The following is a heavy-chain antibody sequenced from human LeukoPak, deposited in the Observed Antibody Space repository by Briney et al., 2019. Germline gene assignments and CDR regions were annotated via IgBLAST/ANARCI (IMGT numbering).Heavy chain of an antibody. D-gene: IGHD2-8*01. CDR1: GFTFSSYW. CDR2: IKQDGSEK. V-gene: IGHV3-7*01. Sequence: GGSLRLSCAASGFTFSSYWMSWVRQAPGKGLEWVANIKQDGSEKYYVDSVKGRFTISRDNAKNSLYLQMNSLRAEDTAVYYCARDSMVYAISPRTPHFDYWGQGTPVTVSS. J-gene: IGHJ4*02. CDR3: ARDSMVYAISPRTPHFDY.